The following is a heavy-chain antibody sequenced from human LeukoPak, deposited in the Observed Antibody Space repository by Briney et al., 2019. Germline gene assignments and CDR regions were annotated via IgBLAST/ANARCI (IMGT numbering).Heavy chain of an antibody. Sequence: PSETLSLTCTVSGGSIRSSGYYWGWIRQPPGKGLEWTGSIYYSGSTYYNPSLKSRVTISVDTSKNQFSLKLSSVTAADTAVYYCARRVLGATSHFDYWGQGTLVTVSS. CDR3: ARRVLGATSHFDY. D-gene: IGHD1-26*01. CDR1: GGSIRSSGYY. CDR2: IYYSGST. J-gene: IGHJ4*02. V-gene: IGHV4-39*01.